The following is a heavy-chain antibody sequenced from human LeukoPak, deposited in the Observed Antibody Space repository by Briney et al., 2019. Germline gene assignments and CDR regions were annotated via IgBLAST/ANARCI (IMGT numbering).Heavy chain of an antibody. CDR1: GFTFSHYY. CDR2: ISSSGSTI. CDR3: ARVRYSSNWSLW. Sequence: GGSLRLSCVASGFTFSHYYMSWIRQAPGKGLEWVSYISSSGSTIYYADSVKGRFTMSRDNAKNSLYLQMNSLRAEDTAVYYCARVRYSSNWSLWWGQGTLVTVSS. D-gene: IGHD6-13*01. J-gene: IGHJ4*02. V-gene: IGHV3-11*01.